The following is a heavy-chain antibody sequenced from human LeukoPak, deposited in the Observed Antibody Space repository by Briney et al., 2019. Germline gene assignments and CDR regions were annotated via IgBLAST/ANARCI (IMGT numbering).Heavy chain of an antibody. Sequence: PSETLSLTCTVSGGSIRSSYYYWGWIRQPPGKGLEWIGSIYDSGSTYYNPSLKSRVTISVDTSKNQFSLKLSSVTAADTAVYYCASSYNSPWDHYFDYWGQGTLVTVSS. J-gene: IGHJ4*02. CDR3: ASSYNSPWDHYFDY. CDR2: IYDSGST. D-gene: IGHD5-24*01. V-gene: IGHV4-39*07. CDR1: GGSIRSSYYY.